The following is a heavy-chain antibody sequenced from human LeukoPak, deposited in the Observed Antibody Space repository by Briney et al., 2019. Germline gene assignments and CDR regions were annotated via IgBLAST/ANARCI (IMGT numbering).Heavy chain of an antibody. CDR1: GFIFSSYA. CDR2: ISGSGGST. J-gene: IGHJ4*02. Sequence: GGSLRLSCAASGFIFSSYAMNWVRQAPGKGLEWVSAISGSGGSTYYADSVQGRFTISRDNSKNTLYLQMNSLRAEDTAVYYCATGGGDGYKDFWGQGTLVTVSS. CDR3: ATGGGDGYKDF. V-gene: IGHV3-23*01. D-gene: IGHD5-24*01.